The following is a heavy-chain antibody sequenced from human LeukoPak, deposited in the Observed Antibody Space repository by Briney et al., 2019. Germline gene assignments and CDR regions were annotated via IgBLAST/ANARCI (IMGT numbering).Heavy chain of an antibody. D-gene: IGHD3-16*01. J-gene: IGHJ3*02. CDR1: GGSISSGGYY. CDR3: ARGYGPGGSDAFDI. CDR2: IYYSGST. Sequence: PSETLSLTCTVSGGSISSGGYYWSWIRQHPGKGLEWIGYIYYSGSTYYNPSLKSRVTISVDTSENQFSLKLSSVTAADTAVYYCARGYGPGGSDAFDIWGQGTMVTVSS. V-gene: IGHV4-31*03.